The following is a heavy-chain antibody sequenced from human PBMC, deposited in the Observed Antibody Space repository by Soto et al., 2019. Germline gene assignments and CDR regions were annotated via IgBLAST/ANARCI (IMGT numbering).Heavy chain of an antibody. CDR1: GASIYNGGYF. CDR3: ARHDFGDSDY. D-gene: IGHD4-17*01. CDR2: IYYSGST. J-gene: IGHJ4*02. Sequence: SETLSLTCSVSGASIYNGGYFWSWIRQSPGKGLEWIGYIYYSGSTNNNPSLKSRVTISVDTSKNQFSLKLSSVTAADTAVYYCARHDFGDSDYWGLGTLVTVSS. V-gene: IGHV4-61*08.